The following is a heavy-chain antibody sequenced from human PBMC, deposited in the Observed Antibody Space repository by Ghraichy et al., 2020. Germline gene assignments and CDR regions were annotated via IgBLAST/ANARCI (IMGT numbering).Heavy chain of an antibody. Sequence: GGSLRLSCTASGFTFSSYSMNWVRQAPGKGLEWVSYISSSGSTIYYADSVKGRFTISRDNAKNLLYLQMSSLRDEDTAVYYCARDRYGDYVVDYWGQGTLVTVSS. CDR2: ISSSGSTI. D-gene: IGHD4-17*01. CDR1: GFTFSSYS. J-gene: IGHJ4*02. V-gene: IGHV3-48*02. CDR3: ARDRYGDYVVDY.